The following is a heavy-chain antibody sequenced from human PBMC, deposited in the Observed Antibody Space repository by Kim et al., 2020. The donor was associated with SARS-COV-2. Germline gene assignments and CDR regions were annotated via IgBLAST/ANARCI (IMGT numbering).Heavy chain of an antibody. CDR1: GGSITSTNYY. D-gene: IGHD3-10*01. Sequence: SETLSLTCTVSGGSITSTNYYWGWIRQPPGKGLEWIGTIYYSGSTYGSTYYNPSLKSRVTISVDTSKTQFSLKLSSVTSADTAVYYCVTSRYYYDSGTYDHPYDAFDVWGQGTMVTVSS. CDR3: VTSRYYYDSGTYDHPYDAFDV. J-gene: IGHJ3*01. CDR2: IYYSGSTYGST. V-gene: IGHV4-39*01.